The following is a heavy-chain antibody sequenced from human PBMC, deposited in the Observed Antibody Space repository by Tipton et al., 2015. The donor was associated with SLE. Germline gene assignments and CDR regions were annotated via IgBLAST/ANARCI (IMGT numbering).Heavy chain of an antibody. J-gene: IGHJ2*01. Sequence: TLSLTCNVSGGSISSDSYFWGWIRQPPGKGLEWIGSLSYSGSTHYNPSLESRVTISLDTSKNQFSLKLSSVTAADTAMYYCAKADGVVGGQVPYWYFDLWGRGTLVTVSS. V-gene: IGHV4-39*07. D-gene: IGHD2-21*01. CDR2: LSYSGST. CDR1: GGSISSDSYF. CDR3: AKADGVVGGQVPYWYFDL.